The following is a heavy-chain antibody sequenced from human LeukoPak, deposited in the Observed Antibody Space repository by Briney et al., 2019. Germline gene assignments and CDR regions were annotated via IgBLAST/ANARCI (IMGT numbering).Heavy chain of an antibody. Sequence: GGSLRLSCAASGFPFSSYAMSWVRQAPGKGLEWVSAISGSGDSTYYADSVKGRFTISRDNSKNTLYLQMNSLRAEDTAVYYCAKASAMIVVVSKHFDYWGQGTLVTVSS. CDR1: GFPFSSYA. V-gene: IGHV3-23*01. CDR2: ISGSGDST. D-gene: IGHD3-22*01. J-gene: IGHJ4*02. CDR3: AKASAMIVVVSKHFDY.